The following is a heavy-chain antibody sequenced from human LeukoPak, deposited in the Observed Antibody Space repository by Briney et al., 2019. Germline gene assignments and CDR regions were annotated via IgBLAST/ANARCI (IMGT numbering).Heavy chain of an antibody. CDR3: TRVYNWNVVYYGMDV. V-gene: IGHV1-46*01. CDR1: GYTFTNYY. Sequence: ASVKVSCKASGYTFTNYYMHWVRQAPAQGLAWMGIINPSDGSTSYAQKFQGRVTMTRDTSTSTVYMELSSLRSEDTAVYYCTRVYNWNVVYYGMDVWGQGTTVTVSS. J-gene: IGHJ6*02. D-gene: IGHD1-20*01. CDR2: INPSDGST.